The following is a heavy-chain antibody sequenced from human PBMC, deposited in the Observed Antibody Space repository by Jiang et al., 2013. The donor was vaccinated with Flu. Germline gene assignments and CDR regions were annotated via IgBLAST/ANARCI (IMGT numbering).Heavy chain of an antibody. CDR1: GFTFTSYT. CDR3: ARLMSGYYTRFDY. J-gene: IGHJ4*02. D-gene: IGHD3-3*01. CDR2: ISSSSSTI. V-gene: IGHV3-48*01. Sequence: QLLESGGGLVQPGGSLRLSCAASGFTFTSYTMNWVRQAPGKGLEWVSYISSSSSTIYYADSVKGRFTISRDNAKNSLYLQMNSLRAEDTAVYYCARLMSGYYTRFDYWGQGTLVTVSS.